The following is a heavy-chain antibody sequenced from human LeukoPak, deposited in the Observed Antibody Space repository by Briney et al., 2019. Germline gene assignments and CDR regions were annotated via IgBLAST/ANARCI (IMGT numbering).Heavy chain of an antibody. J-gene: IGHJ4*02. CDR2: ISTISNTI. CDR1: GFTFSSYA. V-gene: IGHV3-48*04. Sequence: GRSLRLSCAASGFTFSSYAMHWVRQAPGKGLEWVSYISTISNTIYYADSVRGRFTISRDNAKNSLYLQMNSLRAEDTAVYYCARGPRWLQDYFNYWGQGTLVTVSS. CDR3: ARGPRWLQDYFNY. D-gene: IGHD5-24*01.